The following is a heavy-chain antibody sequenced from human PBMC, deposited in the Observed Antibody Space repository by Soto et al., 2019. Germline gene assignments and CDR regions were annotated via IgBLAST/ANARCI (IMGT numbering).Heavy chain of an antibody. Sequence: ASVNVSCKASGYTFTSYGISWVRQAPGQGLEWMGWISAYNGNTNYAQKLQGRVTMTTDTSTSTAYMELRSLRSDDTAVYYCARAYDFWSGLDYYYGMDVWGRGTTVTVSS. CDR1: GYTFTSYG. D-gene: IGHD3-3*01. V-gene: IGHV1-18*01. CDR3: ARAYDFWSGLDYYYGMDV. CDR2: ISAYNGNT. J-gene: IGHJ6*02.